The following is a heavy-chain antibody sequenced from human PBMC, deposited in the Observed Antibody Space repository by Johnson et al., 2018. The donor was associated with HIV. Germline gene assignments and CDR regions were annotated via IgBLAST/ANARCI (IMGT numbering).Heavy chain of an antibody. Sequence: QMQLVESGGGLVKPGGSLRLSCAASGFTFSDYYMSWIRQAPGKGLEWVSYISSSGSTIYYAESVKGRFTISRDNAKNSLYLQMKRLRAEDTAGYYCARAACSGSHHDAFYIWGQGTMVTVSS. V-gene: IGHV3-11*04. J-gene: IGHJ3*02. CDR2: ISSSGSTI. CDR1: GFTFSDYY. D-gene: IGHD1-26*01. CDR3: ARAACSGSHHDAFYI.